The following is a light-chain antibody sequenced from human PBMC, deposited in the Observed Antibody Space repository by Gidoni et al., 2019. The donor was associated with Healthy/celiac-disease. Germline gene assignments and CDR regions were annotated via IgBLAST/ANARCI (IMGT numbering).Light chain of an antibody. CDR1: QSVRSN. CDR3: QQYNNWPGT. Sequence: LVITQSPATLSVSPGERATLSCRASQSVRSNLAWYQQKPGQDTRLLIYGASTRATGIPARFSGSGSGTEFTLTISSLQYEDFAVYYCQQYNNWPGTFGQGTKVEIK. V-gene: IGKV3-15*01. J-gene: IGKJ1*01. CDR2: GAS.